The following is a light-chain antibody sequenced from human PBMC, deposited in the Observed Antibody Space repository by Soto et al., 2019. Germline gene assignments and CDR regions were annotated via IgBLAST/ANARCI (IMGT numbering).Light chain of an antibody. V-gene: IGKV3-11*01. J-gene: IGKJ5*01. CDR2: DAS. CDR1: QSFSGY. Sequence: DILLTQSPAILSLSPGERATLSCRASQSFSGYLAWYQQKPGQAPRLLIYDASKRATGIPARFCGRGSGTDFNLTISRLEPEDFAVYYCQQRSNWRPVITFGQGTRLEIK. CDR3: QQRSNWRPVIT.